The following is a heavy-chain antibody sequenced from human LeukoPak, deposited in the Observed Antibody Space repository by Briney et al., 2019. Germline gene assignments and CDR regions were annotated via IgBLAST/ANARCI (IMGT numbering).Heavy chain of an antibody. D-gene: IGHD5-18*01. CDR2: ISSSGSYI. J-gene: IGHJ4*02. Sequence: GGSLRLSCVASAFTFSSYSMNWVRQAPGKGLEWVSSISSSGSYIYYADSVKGRFTISRDNTKNSLYLQMNSLRAEDTAVYYCARDPLQLWSFDYWGQGTLVTVSS. CDR1: AFTFSSYS. CDR3: ARDPLQLWSFDY. V-gene: IGHV3-21*01.